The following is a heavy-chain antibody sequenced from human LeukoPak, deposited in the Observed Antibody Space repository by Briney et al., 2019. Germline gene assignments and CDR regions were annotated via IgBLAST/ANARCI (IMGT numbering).Heavy chain of an antibody. CDR3: AKDRTPDGRYEVDY. V-gene: IGHV3-23*01. J-gene: IGHJ4*02. D-gene: IGHD3-16*02. CDR1: GFSFSTSP. Sequence: GGSLRLSCAASGFSFSTSPMSWVRQAPGKGLEWVSVIFGNGGGRDYADSVKGRFTISRDNSKSTLYLQMNSLRAEDTAVYYCAKDRTPDGRYEVDYWGRGTLVTVSS. CDR2: IFGNGGGR.